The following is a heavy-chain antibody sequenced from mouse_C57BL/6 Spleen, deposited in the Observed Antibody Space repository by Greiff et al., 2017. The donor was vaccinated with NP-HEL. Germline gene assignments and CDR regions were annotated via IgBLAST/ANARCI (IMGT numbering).Heavy chain of an antibody. CDR2: IDPSDSYT. V-gene: IGHV1-50*01. D-gene: IGHD2-5*01. J-gene: IGHJ2*01. Sequence: QVQLQQPGAELVKPGASVKLSCKASGYTFTSYWMQWVKQRPGQGLEWIGEIDPSDSYTNYNQKFKGKATLTVDTSSSTAYMQLSSLTSEDSAVYYCARRGPYYSNYDFDYWGKGTTLTVSS. CDR1: GYTFTSYW. CDR3: ARRGPYYSNYDFDY.